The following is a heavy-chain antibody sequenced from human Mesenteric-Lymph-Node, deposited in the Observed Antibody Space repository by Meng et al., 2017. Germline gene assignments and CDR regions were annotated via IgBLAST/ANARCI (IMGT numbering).Heavy chain of an antibody. Sequence: ASVKVSCKASGYTFTGYYMHWVRQAPGQGLEWMGIINPSGGSTSYAQKFQGRVTMTRDTSTSTVYMELSSLRSEDTAVYYCARDGGIAVDDDVNYYYYYGMDVWGQGTTVTVSS. D-gene: IGHD6-19*01. V-gene: IGHV1-46*01. CDR3: ARDGGIAVDDDVNYYYYYGMDV. CDR1: GYTFTGYY. J-gene: IGHJ6*02. CDR2: INPSGGST.